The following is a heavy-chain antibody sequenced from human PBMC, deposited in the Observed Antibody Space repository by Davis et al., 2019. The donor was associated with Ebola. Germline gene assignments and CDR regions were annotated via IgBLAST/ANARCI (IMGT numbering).Heavy chain of an antibody. Sequence: MPSETLSLTCAVYGGSFSGYYWSWIRQPPGKGLEWIGEINHGGSTNYNPSLKSRVTMSVDTSKNQFSLKLSSVTAADTAVYYCARVVAYYDFWSGSHSTFYYFYVMDVWGHGTTVTVSS. D-gene: IGHD3-3*01. CDR3: ARVVAYYDFWSGSHSTFYYFYVMDV. J-gene: IGHJ6*02. CDR1: GGSFSGYY. CDR2: INHGGST. V-gene: IGHV4-34*01.